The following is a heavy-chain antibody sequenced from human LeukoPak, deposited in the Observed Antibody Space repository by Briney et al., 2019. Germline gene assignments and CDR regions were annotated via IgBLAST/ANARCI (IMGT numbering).Heavy chain of an antibody. Sequence: KPSETLSLTCTVSGGSISSYYWSWIRQPPGKGLEWIGYIYYSGSTNYNPSLKSRVTISVDTSKNQFSLKLSSVTAADTAVYYCARVSYYYDSGGYFDLWGRGTLVTVSS. CDR3: ARVSYYYDSGGYFDL. J-gene: IGHJ2*01. CDR2: IYYSGST. CDR1: GGSISSYY. D-gene: IGHD3-22*01. V-gene: IGHV4-59*01.